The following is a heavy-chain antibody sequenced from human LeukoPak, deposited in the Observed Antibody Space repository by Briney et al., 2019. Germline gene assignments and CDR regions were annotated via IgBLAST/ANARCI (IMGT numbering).Heavy chain of an antibody. Sequence: SETLSLTCTVSGGSISSSSYYWGWIRQPPGKGLEWIGYIYYSGSTNYNPSLKSRVTISVDTSKNQFSLKLSSVTAADTAVYYCARLRNAFDIWGQGTMVTVSS. CDR3: ARLRNAFDI. J-gene: IGHJ3*02. CDR2: IYYSGST. V-gene: IGHV4-61*05. CDR1: GGSISSSSYY.